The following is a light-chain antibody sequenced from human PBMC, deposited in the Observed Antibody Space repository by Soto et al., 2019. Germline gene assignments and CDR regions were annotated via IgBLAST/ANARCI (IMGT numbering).Light chain of an antibody. Sequence: EIVLTQSPGTLSLSPGERATLSCRASQSVSNKYLVWYQQKPGQAPRLLIYGVSSRATGIPDRFSGSGSGTDFTLTISRLEPDDFAVYYCQQYDNSPPWSFGQGTKVEIK. CDR3: QQYDNSPPWS. CDR1: QSVSNKY. V-gene: IGKV3-20*01. J-gene: IGKJ1*01. CDR2: GVS.